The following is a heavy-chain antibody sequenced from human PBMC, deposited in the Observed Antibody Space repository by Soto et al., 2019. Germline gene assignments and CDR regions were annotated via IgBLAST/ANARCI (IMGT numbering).Heavy chain of an antibody. Sequence: EVQLVESGGGLVQPGGSLRLSCAASGFTFSGYNMNWVRQAPGKGLEWISCIKSDSSGTWYADSVKGRFTMSRVNAKNSLYLQMNSLRDEDTAVYFCARDSNWSSDYWGQGTLVAVSS. V-gene: IGHV3-48*02. CDR1: GFTFSGYN. J-gene: IGHJ4*02. CDR3: ARDSNWSSDY. CDR2: IKSDSSGT. D-gene: IGHD1-1*01.